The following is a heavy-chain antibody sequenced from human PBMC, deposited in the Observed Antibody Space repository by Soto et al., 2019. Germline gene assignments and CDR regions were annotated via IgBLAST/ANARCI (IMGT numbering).Heavy chain of an antibody. V-gene: IGHV1-69*02. J-gene: IGHJ4*02. CDR2: IIPILGIA. Sequence: SVKVSCKASGGTFSSYTISWVRQAPGQGLEWMGRIIPILGIANYAQKFQGRATITADKSTSTAYMELSSLRSEDTAVYYCARMVTGTTGTTGLDYWGQGTLVTVSS. CDR3: ARMVTGTTGTTGLDY. D-gene: IGHD1-1*01. CDR1: GGTFSSYT.